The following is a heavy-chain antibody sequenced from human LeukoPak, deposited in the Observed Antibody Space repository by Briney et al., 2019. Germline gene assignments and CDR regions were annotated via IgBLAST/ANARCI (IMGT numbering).Heavy chain of an antibody. CDR3: ARESRLSSGWYMDY. D-gene: IGHD6-19*01. Sequence: PSETLSLTCGVSSYSISSGYYWGWIRQPPGKGLEWIGTIYHSGSTYYNPSLKSRVTTSVDTSKNQFSLKLSSVTAADTAVYYCARESRLSSGWYMDYWGQGTLVTVSS. CDR2: IYHSGST. CDR1: SYSISSGYY. J-gene: IGHJ4*02. V-gene: IGHV4-38-2*02.